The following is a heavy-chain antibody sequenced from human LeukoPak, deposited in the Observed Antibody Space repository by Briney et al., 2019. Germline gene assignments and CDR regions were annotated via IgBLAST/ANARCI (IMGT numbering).Heavy chain of an antibody. Sequence: ASVKVSCKTSGYTFSKFVITWVRQAPGQGLESMGWISVHHGTTHYVEKFHDRLTLTTDTSTRTAYMELKSLTSDDTAVYYCARDLESDEGDYGDVLPGYWGQGTLVTVS. CDR1: GYTFSKFV. V-gene: IGHV1-18*01. CDR2: ISVHHGTT. J-gene: IGHJ4*02. CDR3: ARDLESDEGDYGDVLPGY. D-gene: IGHD4-17*01.